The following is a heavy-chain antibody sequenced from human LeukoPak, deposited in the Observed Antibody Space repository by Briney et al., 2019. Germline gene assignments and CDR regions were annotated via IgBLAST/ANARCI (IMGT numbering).Heavy chain of an antibody. CDR1: VGSICSVSAC. CDR3: ARGFYGSGSYSPHYHDMYV. CDR2: MYTNGRI. Sequence: PSETLSLTCTVSVGSICSVSACWGCIRQPGGGWLEWSERMYTNGRINSHPSRKSRVTISIDTSKHKFCLKLSSATAADTAVYYCARGFYGSGSYSPHYHDMYVWGKGTTVTISS. D-gene: IGHD3-10*01. J-gene: IGHJ6*03. V-gene: IGHV4-61*02.